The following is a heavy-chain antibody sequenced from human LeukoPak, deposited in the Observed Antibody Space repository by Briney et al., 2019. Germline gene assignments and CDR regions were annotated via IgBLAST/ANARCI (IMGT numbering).Heavy chain of an antibody. CDR2: IYWDDDK. CDR1: GGSISSYYW. CDR3: AHRPGLSSYYFDS. J-gene: IGHJ4*02. Sequence: TLSLTCTVSGGSISSYYWSWIRQPPGKALEWLVLIYWDDDKRYSPSLKSRLTITKDTSKNQVVLTMTNMDPVDTATYYCAHRPGLSSYYFDSWGQGTLVTVSS. V-gene: IGHV2-5*08. D-gene: IGHD3-16*02.